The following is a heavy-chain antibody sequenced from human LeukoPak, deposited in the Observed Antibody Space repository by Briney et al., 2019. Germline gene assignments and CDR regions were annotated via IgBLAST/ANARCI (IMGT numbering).Heavy chain of an antibody. Sequence: GGSLRLSCAASGFTFSSYGMSWVRQAPGKGLEWVSAISGSGGSTYYADSVKGRFTISRDNSKNTLYLQMNSLRAEDTAVYYCAKGMSQWLRRLNDYWGQGTLVTVSS. V-gene: IGHV3-23*01. D-gene: IGHD6-19*01. CDR1: GFTFSSYG. CDR2: ISGSGGST. CDR3: AKGMSQWLRRLNDY. J-gene: IGHJ4*02.